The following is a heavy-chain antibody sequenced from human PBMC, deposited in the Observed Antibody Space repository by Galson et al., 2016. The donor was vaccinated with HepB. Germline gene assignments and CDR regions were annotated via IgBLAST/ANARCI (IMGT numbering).Heavy chain of an antibody. V-gene: IGHV4-31*03. CDR1: GGSISSGGYS. D-gene: IGHD2-15*01. CDR3: ARVSPIVAFRDAFVI. CDR2: IYNSGST. J-gene: IGHJ3*02. Sequence: TLSLTCSVSGGSISSGGYSWSWIRQHPGKGLEWIGNIYNSGSTYYNPSLKSRVSISVDTSKNQFSLRLSSVTAADTAVYYCARVSPIVAFRDAFVIGGQGTVVTVSS.